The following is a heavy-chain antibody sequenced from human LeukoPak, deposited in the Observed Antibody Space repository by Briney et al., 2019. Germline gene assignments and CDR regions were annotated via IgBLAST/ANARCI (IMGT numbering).Heavy chain of an antibody. CDR2: INHSGST. D-gene: IGHD4-17*01. Sequence: SETLSLTCAVYGGSFSGYYWSWIRQPPGKGLEWIGEINHSGSTNYNPSLKSRVTISVDTSKNQFSLKLSSVTAADTAVYYCARDLAGNYGDYLRYRFDPWGQGTLVTVSS. V-gene: IGHV4-34*01. J-gene: IGHJ5*02. CDR1: GGSFSGYY. CDR3: ARDLAGNYGDYLRYRFDP.